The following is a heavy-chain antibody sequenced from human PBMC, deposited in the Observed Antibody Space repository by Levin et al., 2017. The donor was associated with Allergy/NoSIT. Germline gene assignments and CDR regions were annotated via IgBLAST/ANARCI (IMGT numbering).Heavy chain of an antibody. CDR3: ARGRGYCSGGSCYGVWFDY. J-gene: IGHJ4*02. D-gene: IGHD2-15*01. CDR2: INHSGST. V-gene: IGHV4-34*01. CDR1: GGSFSGYY. Sequence: SQTLSLTCAVYGGSFSGYYWSWLRQPPGKGLEWIGEINHSGSTNYNPSLKSRVTISVDTSKNQFSLKLSSVTAADTAVYYCARGRGYCSGGSCYGVWFDYWGQGTLVTVSS.